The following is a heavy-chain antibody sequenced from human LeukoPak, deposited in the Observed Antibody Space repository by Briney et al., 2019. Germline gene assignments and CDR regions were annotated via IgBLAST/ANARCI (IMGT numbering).Heavy chain of an antibody. Sequence: PQASVKVSCKASGGTFSSYAISWVRQAPGQGLEWMGGIIPIFGTANYAQKLQGRVTITADESTSTTYMELSSLRSEDTAVYYCARDCSGGSCYSGYYYYYGMDVWGKGTTVTVSS. D-gene: IGHD2-15*01. V-gene: IGHV1-69*01. J-gene: IGHJ6*04. CDR1: GGTFSSYA. CDR2: IIPIFGTA. CDR3: ARDCSGGSCYSGYYYYYGMDV.